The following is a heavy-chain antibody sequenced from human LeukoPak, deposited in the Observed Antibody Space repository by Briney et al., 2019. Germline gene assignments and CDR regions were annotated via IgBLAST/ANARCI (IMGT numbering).Heavy chain of an antibody. CDR1: GGAFSSYA. CDR2: IIPIFGTA. CDR3: ASKDIVVVPAAVSTVYYYYMDV. V-gene: IGHV1-69*13. J-gene: IGHJ6*03. Sequence: SVKVSCKASGGAFSSYAISWVRQAPGQGLEWMGGIIPIFGTANYAQKFQGRVTITADESTSTAYMELSSLRSEDTAVYYCASKDIVVVPAAVSTVYYYYMDVWGKGTTVTVSS. D-gene: IGHD2-2*01.